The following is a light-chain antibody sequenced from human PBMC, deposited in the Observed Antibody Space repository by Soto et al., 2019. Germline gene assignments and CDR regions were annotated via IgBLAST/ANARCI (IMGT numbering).Light chain of an antibody. CDR2: EGF. CDR3: CSYAGRATYV. V-gene: IGLV2-23*01. J-gene: IGLJ2*01. CDR1: SSDVGSYNL. Sequence: QSVLTQPASVSGSPGQSITISCTGPSSDVGSYNLVSWYQQYPGKAPKLIIFEGFKRPSGVSHRFSGSKSGNTASLTISGLQAEDEANYYCCSYAGRATYVFGGGTKLTVL.